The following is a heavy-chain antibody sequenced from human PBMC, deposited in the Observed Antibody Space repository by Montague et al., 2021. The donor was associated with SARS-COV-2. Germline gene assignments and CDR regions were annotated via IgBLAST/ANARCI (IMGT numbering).Heavy chain of an antibody. Sequence: SLRLSCAASGFTFGSYAMHWVRQAPGKGLEWVAVISYDGSNKYYADSVKGRFTISRDNSKNTLYLQMNSLRAEVTAVYYCARSLAATLLVYFDYWGQGTLVTVSS. J-gene: IGHJ4*02. D-gene: IGHD2-15*01. V-gene: IGHV3-30*04. CDR1: GFTFGSYA. CDR2: ISYDGSNK. CDR3: ARSLAATLLVYFDY.